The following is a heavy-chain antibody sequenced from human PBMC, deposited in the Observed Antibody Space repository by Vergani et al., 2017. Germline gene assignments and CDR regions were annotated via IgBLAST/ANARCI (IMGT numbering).Heavy chain of an antibody. CDR1: GGPISSSSYY. D-gene: IGHD6-13*01. J-gene: IGHJ2*01. Sequence: QLQLQESGPGLVKPSETLSLTCTVSGGPISSSSYYWGWLRQPPGKGLEWIGSIYFSGTTYYNPSLKSRVTISVETSKNQFSLKLSSVTAAATAVYYCARVPYSSSWYRWYFDLWGRGTLVTVSS. CDR3: ARVPYSSSWYRWYFDL. CDR2: IYFSGTT. V-gene: IGHV4-39*07.